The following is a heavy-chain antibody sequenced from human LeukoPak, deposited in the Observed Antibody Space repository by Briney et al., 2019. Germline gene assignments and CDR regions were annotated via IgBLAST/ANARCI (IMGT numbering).Heavy chain of an antibody. J-gene: IGHJ6*02. Sequence: GGSLRLSCVASGFTLSSYWVTWVRQAPGRGLEWVANIKEDGTQNYYVDSVKGRFTISRDNAKNSLYLQMNSLRTDETAVYYCARLRPYSSTWYAYYGMDVWGQGTTVTVSS. CDR3: ARLRPYSSTWYAYYGMDV. CDR2: IKEDGTQN. CDR1: GFTLSSYW. D-gene: IGHD6-13*01. V-gene: IGHV3-7*04.